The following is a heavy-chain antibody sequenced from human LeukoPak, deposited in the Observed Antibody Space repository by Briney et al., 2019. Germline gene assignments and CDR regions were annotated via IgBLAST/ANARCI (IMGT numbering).Heavy chain of an antibody. CDR3: ARAYGDPPGYYYYMDV. V-gene: IGHV4-4*02. CDR1: GGSISSSQW. CDR2: IYHSGST. Sequence: PSETLSLTCAVSGGSISSSQWWSWIRQTPGKGLEWIGEIYHSGSTYYNPSLKSRVTISVDTSKNQFSLKLSSVTAADTAVYYCARAYGDPPGYYYYMDVWGKGTTVTVSS. D-gene: IGHD4-17*01. J-gene: IGHJ6*03.